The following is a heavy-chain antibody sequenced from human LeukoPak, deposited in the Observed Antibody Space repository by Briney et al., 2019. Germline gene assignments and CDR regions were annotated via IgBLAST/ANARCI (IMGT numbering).Heavy chain of an antibody. V-gene: IGHV3-21*01. CDR3: ARPARAYCGGDCPIDY. D-gene: IGHD2-21*01. Sequence: PGGSLRLSCAASGFTFSQYPMNWVRQAPGKGLEWVSSISSSSTYIYYADSVKGRFTISRDNAKNSLYLQMNSLRAEDTAVYYCARPARAYCGGDCPIDYWGQGTLVTVSS. CDR2: ISSSSTYI. CDR1: GFTFSQYP. J-gene: IGHJ4*02.